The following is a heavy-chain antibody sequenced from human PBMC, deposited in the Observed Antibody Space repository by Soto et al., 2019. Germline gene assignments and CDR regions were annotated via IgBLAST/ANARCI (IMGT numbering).Heavy chain of an antibody. V-gene: IGHV1-24*01. J-gene: IGHJ4*02. D-gene: IGHD1-1*01. CDR3: ARRAETNGWNGFGADKYYFDF. CDR1: GYTLTELS. CDR2: FDPEDGET. Sequence: ASVKVSCKVSGYTLTELSMHWVRQAPGKGLEWMGGFDPEDGETIYAQKFQGRVAVTSDTSINTVHMELNSLRSEDTAVYYCARRAETNGWNGFGADKYYFDFWGQGTLVTVSS.